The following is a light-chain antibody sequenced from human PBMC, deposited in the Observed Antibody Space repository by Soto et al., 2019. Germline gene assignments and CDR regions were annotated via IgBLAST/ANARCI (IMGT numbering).Light chain of an antibody. Sequence: QSVLTQPRSVSGAPGQRVTISCTGSSSNIGAGYDVHWYQQLPGTAPKLLIYGNSNRPSGVPDRFSGSKSGTSASLAITGLQAEHEADYYCQSYDSSLTGSGVVFGGGTKLTVL. CDR3: QSYDSSLTGSGVV. CDR1: SSNIGAGYD. J-gene: IGLJ2*01. CDR2: GNS. V-gene: IGLV1-40*01.